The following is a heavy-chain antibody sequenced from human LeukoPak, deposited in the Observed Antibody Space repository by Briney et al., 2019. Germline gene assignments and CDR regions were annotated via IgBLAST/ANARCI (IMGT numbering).Heavy chain of an antibody. D-gene: IGHD6-13*01. J-gene: IGHJ6*03. CDR2: ISSSSSYI. CDR1: GFTFSSYS. Sequence: GGSLRLSCAASGFTFSSYSMNWVRQAPGRGLEWVSSISSSSSYIYYADSVKGRFTISRDNAKNSLYLQMNSLRAEDTAVYYCARSGYSSSWYVGYYYYYYMDVWGKGTTVTTSS. CDR3: ARSGYSSSWYVGYYYYYYMDV. V-gene: IGHV3-21*01.